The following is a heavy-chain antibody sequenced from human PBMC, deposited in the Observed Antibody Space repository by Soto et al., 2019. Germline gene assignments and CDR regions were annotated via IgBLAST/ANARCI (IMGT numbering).Heavy chain of an antibody. CDR3: AKDQGSSWYEIDY. Sequence: GALRLSCAASGFTFSNYAVTWFRQAPGKGLEWVSTISGSGGSTYYADSVKGRFTISRDNSKNTLYLQMNSLRAEDTAVYYCAKDQGSSWYEIDYWGQGTLVTVSS. CDR1: GFTFSNYA. D-gene: IGHD6-13*01. CDR2: ISGSGGST. J-gene: IGHJ4*02. V-gene: IGHV3-23*01.